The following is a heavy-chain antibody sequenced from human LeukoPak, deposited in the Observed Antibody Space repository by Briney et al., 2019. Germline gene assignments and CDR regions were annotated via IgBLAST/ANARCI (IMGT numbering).Heavy chain of an antibody. CDR2: ISSSGRTI. Sequence: PGGSLRLPCAASGFTFSSYEMNWVRQAPGKGLEWVSYISSSGRTIYYADSVKGRFTMSRDNARNSLYLQMNTLRAEDTAVYSCARGADGVSSNSRGWFDPWGQGTLVTVSS. CDR3: ARGADGVSSNSRGWFDP. V-gene: IGHV3-48*03. CDR1: GFTFSSYE. J-gene: IGHJ5*02. D-gene: IGHD2-15*01.